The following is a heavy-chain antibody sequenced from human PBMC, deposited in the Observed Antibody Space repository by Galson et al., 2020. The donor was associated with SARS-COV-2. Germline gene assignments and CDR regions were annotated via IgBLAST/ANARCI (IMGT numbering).Heavy chain of an antibody. CDR3: AKDRGDYGDYFTYCFDS. CDR1: GFTFNTYA. D-gene: IGHD4-17*01. J-gene: IGHJ4*02. CDR2: ISGGGGRT. V-gene: IGHV3-23*01. Sequence: GGSLRLSCAASGFTFNTYAMGWVRQSPGKGLEWVSAISGGGGRTFYADSVKGRFTISRDISKNILFLQMTSLRADDTAVYYCAKDRGDYGDYFTYCFDSWGRGTLVTVAS.